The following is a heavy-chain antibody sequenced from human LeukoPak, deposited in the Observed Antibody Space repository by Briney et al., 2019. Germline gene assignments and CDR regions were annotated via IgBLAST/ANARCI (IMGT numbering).Heavy chain of an antibody. J-gene: IGHJ4*02. CDR1: GYSFTTFW. Sequence: GESLKISCKGSGYSFTTFWIGWVRQMPGKGLEWMGVIFPGDSDTRYSPSFQGQVTISADKSISTAYLQWSSLKASDTAMYYCASISSSWYSYWGQGTLVTVSS. V-gene: IGHV5-51*01. CDR2: IFPGDSDT. CDR3: ASISSSWYSY. D-gene: IGHD6-13*01.